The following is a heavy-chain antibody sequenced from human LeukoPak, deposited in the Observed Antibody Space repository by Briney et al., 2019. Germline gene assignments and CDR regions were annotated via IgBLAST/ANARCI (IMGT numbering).Heavy chain of an antibody. CDR1: GFTFNNFG. CDR2: IGYEGVHK. Sequence: PGGSLRLSCAASGFTFNNFGMHWVRQAPGKGLEWVSFIGYEGVHKYYADSVKGRFTISKDNSKATLYLQMNSLRPEDTAVYYCAKDLPGGYSSDYWGQGTLVTVFS. J-gene: IGHJ4*02. V-gene: IGHV3-30*02. D-gene: IGHD4-23*01. CDR3: AKDLPGGYSSDY.